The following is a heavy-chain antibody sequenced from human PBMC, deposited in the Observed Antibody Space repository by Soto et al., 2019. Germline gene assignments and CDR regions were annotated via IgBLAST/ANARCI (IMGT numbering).Heavy chain of an antibody. J-gene: IGHJ4*02. Sequence: QVQLVQTGAEMKKPGSSVKVSCPSSGGTFNTYAMNWVRQATGQGPEWMGDISPMFGAANYAPKFQGRVTITADESTGTSYMQLSSLTSEDTALYFCAREVQVHTPAFVYWGQGTLVTVSS. CDR1: GGTFNTYA. D-gene: IGHD3-10*01. CDR3: AREVQVHTPAFVY. CDR2: ISPMFGAA. V-gene: IGHV1-69*19.